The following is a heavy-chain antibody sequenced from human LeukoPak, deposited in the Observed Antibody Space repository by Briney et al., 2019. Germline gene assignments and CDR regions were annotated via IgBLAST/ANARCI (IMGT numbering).Heavy chain of an antibody. CDR3: ARDRLLYSAFDV. V-gene: IGHV3-7*01. CDR2: IKQDGSEK. Sequence: GGSLRLSCAASGFTFSNLWMSWVRQAPGRGLEWVANIKQDGSEKYYGDSVKGRFTISRDNAENSLYLQMNSLRAEDTAVYYCARDRLLYSAFDVWGQGTMVTVSS. CDR1: GFTFSNLW. J-gene: IGHJ3*01. D-gene: IGHD1-26*01.